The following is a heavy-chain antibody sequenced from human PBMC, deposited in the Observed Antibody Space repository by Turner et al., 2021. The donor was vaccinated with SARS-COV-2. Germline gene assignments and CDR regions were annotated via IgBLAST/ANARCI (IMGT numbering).Heavy chain of an antibody. CDR3: ARDLNSGYCDYTG. J-gene: IGHJ4*02. Sequence: QVQLGQSGAEVKKPGSSVKVSCKASGGTFSSYTSSWVRQAPGQGLECMGGIIPILGIATYAQNFQGSVTITAYKSTSTAYMELSSLGSEDTALYSCARDLNSGYCDYTGWGQGTLVTVSS. D-gene: IGHD4-17*01. CDR2: IIPILGIA. V-gene: IGHV1-69*10. CDR1: GGTFSSYT.